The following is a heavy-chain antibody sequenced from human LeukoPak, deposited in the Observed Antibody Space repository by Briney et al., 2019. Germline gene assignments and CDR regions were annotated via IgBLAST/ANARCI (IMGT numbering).Heavy chain of an antibody. CDR3: AIYSSGWDYFDY. V-gene: IGHV4-4*02. CDR1: DVSIFRSNW. J-gene: IGHJ4*02. CDR2: ISPSGST. Sequence: SETLSLTCAVSDVSIFRSNWWSWVRQPPGKGLVWIGQISPSGSTNYNPSLKSRVTISVDTSKNQFSLKLSSVTAADTAVYYCAIYSSGWDYFDYWGQGTLVTVSS. D-gene: IGHD6-19*01.